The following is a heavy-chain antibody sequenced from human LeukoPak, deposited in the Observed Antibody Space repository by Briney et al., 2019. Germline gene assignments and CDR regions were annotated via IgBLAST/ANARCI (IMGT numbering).Heavy chain of an antibody. CDR3: AKDYYDSSGYYYDAFDI. V-gene: IGHV3-23*01. CDR1: GFTFSSYA. Sequence: GGSLRLSCGASGFTFSSYAMSWVRQAPGKGLEWVSAISGSGGSTYYADSVKGRFTISRDNSKNTLYLQMNSLRAEDTAVYYCAKDYYDSSGYYYDAFDIWGQGTMVTVSS. D-gene: IGHD3-22*01. J-gene: IGHJ3*02. CDR2: ISGSGGST.